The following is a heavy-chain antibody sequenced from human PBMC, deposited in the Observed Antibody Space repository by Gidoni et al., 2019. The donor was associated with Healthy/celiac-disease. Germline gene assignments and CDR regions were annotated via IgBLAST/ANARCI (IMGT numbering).Heavy chain of an antibody. CDR1: GFTVSSNY. CDR3: ARDPPNYDSSGYLSNP. J-gene: IGHJ5*02. V-gene: IGHV3-53*01. Sequence: EVQLVESGGGLIQPGGSLRLSCAASGFTVSSNYMSWVRQAPGKGLEWVSVIYSGGSTYYADSVKGRFTISRDNSKNTLYLQMNSLRAEDTAVYYCARDPPNYDSSGYLSNPWGQGTLVTVSS. D-gene: IGHD3-22*01. CDR2: IYSGGST.